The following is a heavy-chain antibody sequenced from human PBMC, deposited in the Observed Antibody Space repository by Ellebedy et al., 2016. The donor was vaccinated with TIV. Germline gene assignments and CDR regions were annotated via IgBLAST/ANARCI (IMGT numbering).Heavy chain of an antibody. CDR3: ARELAAAGFFDY. D-gene: IGHD6-13*01. Sequence: PGGSLRLSCAAPGFTFSDYALHWVRQAPGKGLEWVAVISYDGTNKYYADSVKGRFTTSRDNSTNSLYLQMNSLRAEDTAVFHCARELAAAGFFDYWGQGTLVTVSS. CDR1: GFTFSDYA. CDR2: ISYDGTNK. J-gene: IGHJ4*02. V-gene: IGHV3-30*07.